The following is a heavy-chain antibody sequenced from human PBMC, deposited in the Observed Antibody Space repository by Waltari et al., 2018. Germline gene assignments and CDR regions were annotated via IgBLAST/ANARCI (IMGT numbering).Heavy chain of an antibody. CDR1: AFTFSSYV. Sequence: VQLVESGGGVVQPGRSLRLSCAASAFTFSSYVMHWVRQAPGKGLEWVAVISYNERNIYYVDSVKGRFTISRDNSKKTLYLQMNSLRPEDTAMYYCVRDFCDRTKCHGMDVWGQGTTVTVSS. V-gene: IGHV3-30*04. CDR3: VRDFCDRTKCHGMDV. D-gene: IGHD3-22*01. CDR2: ISYNERNI. J-gene: IGHJ6*02.